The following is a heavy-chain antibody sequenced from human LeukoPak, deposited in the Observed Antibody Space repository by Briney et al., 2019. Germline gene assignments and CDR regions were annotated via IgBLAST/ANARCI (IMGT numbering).Heavy chain of an antibody. CDR3: ARDMDTAMAIDY. J-gene: IGHJ4*02. CDR2: INAGNGNI. V-gene: IGHV1-3*01. D-gene: IGHD5-18*01. Sequence: ASVKVSCKASGYTFTSYAMHWVRQAPGQRLEWMGWINAGNGNIKYSQKFQGRVTITRDTSASTAYMELSSLRSEDTAVYYCARDMDTAMAIDYWGQGTLVTVSS. CDR1: GYTFTSYA.